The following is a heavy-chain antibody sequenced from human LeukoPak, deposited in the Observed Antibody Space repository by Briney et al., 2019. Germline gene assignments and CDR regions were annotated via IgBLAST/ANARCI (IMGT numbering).Heavy chain of an antibody. V-gene: IGHV4-59*01. D-gene: IGHD4-17*01. CDR2: IYYSGST. CDR1: DGSSSSYY. CDR3: ARDGDYGDFDY. J-gene: IGHJ4*02. Sequence: SETLSLTCTVTDGSSSSYYWSWIRQPPGKGLEWIGYIYYSGSTNYNPSLKSRVTISVDTSKNQFSLKLSSVTAADTAVYYCARDGDYGDFDYWGQGTLVTVSS.